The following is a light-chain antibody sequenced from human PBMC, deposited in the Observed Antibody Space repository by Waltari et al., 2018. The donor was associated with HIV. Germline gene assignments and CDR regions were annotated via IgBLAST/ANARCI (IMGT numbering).Light chain of an antibody. J-gene: IGLJ2*01. CDR3: SSFANRDGFYVL. Sequence: QSALTQPPSASGSPGQSVTLSCTGTNSDIGTYDYVSWYQQHPGKAPKLVISEVTKRRSGVSDRFSGSKSGNTAFLPVSGLQAEDEADYYCSSFANRDGFYVLFGGGTRLTVL. V-gene: IGLV2-8*01. CDR2: EVT. CDR1: NSDIGTYDY.